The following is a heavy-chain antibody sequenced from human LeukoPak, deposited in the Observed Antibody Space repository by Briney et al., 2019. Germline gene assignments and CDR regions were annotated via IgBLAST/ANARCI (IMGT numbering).Heavy chain of an antibody. Sequence: ASVKVSCKASGYTFTGYYMHWVRQAPGQGLEWMGWINPNSGGTNYAQKFQGRVTMTRDTSISTAYMELSRLRSDDTAVYYCAGYCSSTSCRGAFDIWGQGTMVTVSS. CDR3: AGYCSSTSCRGAFDI. D-gene: IGHD2-2*01. CDR1: GYTFTGYY. V-gene: IGHV1-2*02. J-gene: IGHJ3*02. CDR2: INPNSGGT.